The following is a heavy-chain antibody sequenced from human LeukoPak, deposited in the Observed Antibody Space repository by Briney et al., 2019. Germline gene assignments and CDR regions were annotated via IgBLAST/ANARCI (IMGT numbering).Heavy chain of an antibody. CDR2: ISSSGSTI. CDR3: ARDPTIAVGPFDY. V-gene: IGHV3-11*04. J-gene: IGHJ4*02. Sequence: GGSLRLSCAASGFTFSDYYMSWIRQAPGKGLEWVSYISSSGSTIYDADSVKGRFTISRDNAKNSLYLQMNSLRAEDTAVYYCARDPTIAVGPFDYWGQGTLVTVSS. D-gene: IGHD6-19*01. CDR1: GFTFSDYY.